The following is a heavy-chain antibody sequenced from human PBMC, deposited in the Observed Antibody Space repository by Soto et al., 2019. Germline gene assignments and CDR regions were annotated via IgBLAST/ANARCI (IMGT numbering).Heavy chain of an antibody. Sequence: PGGTLSLSCAASGVTFSSYSMNWVRQAPGKGLEWVSSISSSSSYIYYADSVKGRFTISRDNAKNSLYLQMNSLRAEDTAVYYCARDYPDYYDFWSGPNWFDPWGQGTLVTVSS. CDR2: ISSSSSYI. CDR3: ARDYPDYYDFWSGPNWFDP. D-gene: IGHD3-3*01. V-gene: IGHV3-21*01. J-gene: IGHJ5*02. CDR1: GVTFSSYS.